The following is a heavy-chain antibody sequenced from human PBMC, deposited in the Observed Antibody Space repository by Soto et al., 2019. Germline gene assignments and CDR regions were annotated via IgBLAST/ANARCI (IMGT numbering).Heavy chain of an antibody. CDR2: INHSGST. D-gene: IGHD3-9*01. J-gene: IGHJ4*02. CDR1: GGSFSGHY. CDR3: ARGRTPHYDILTGYYYFDY. V-gene: IGHV4-34*01. Sequence: SETLSLTCAVYGGSFSGHYWSWIRQPQGKGLEWIGEINHSGSTNYNPSLKSRVTISVDTSKNQFSLKLSSVTAADTAVYYCARGRTPHYDILTGYYYFDYWGQGTLVTVSS.